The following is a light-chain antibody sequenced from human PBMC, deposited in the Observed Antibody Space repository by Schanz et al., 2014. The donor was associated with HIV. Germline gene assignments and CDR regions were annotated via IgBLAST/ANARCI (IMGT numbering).Light chain of an antibody. CDR2: GQN. CDR3: AAWDYTLNGPL. V-gene: IGLV1-44*01. Sequence: QSVLTQPPSASGTPGQGVTISCSGSNSNIGSYYVNWCQQFPGTAPRLLVYGQNERPSGVPDRFTGSQSGTSASLAISGLQFDDETLYYCAAWDYTLNGPLFGGGTKLTVL. CDR1: NSNIGSYY. J-gene: IGLJ2*01.